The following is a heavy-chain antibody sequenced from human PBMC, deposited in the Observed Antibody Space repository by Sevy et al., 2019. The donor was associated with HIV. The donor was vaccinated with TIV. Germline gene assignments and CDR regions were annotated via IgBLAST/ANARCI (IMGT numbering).Heavy chain of an antibody. D-gene: IGHD2-15*01. Sequence: GGSLRLSCAASGFTFSSYWMHWVRQAPGKRLVWVSRINSDGSSTSYADSVKGRFTISRDNAKNTLYLQMNSLRAEDTAVYYCARVPYCSGGSCYSDYWGQGTLITVSS. CDR2: INSDGSST. V-gene: IGHV3-74*01. J-gene: IGHJ4*02. CDR1: GFTFSSYW. CDR3: ARVPYCSGGSCYSDY.